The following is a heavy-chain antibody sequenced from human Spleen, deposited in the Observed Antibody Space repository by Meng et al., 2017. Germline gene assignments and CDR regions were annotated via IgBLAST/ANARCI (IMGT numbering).Heavy chain of an antibody. CDR1: GGSISGYY. J-gene: IGHJ4*02. CDR3: TRVYYFGSGRSHGYFDY. V-gene: IGHV4-59*01. Sequence: SETLSLTYTVSGGSISGYYWSWIRQPPGRGLEWLGYIYYSGTTTYNPSLKSRVTISLDMSKNQFSLRLTSVTAADAAVYYCTRVYYFGSGRSHGYFDYWGQGTLVTVSS. D-gene: IGHD3-10*01. CDR2: IYYSGTT.